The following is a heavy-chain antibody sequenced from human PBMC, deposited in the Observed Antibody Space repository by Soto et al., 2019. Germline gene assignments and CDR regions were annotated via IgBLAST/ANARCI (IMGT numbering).Heavy chain of an antibody. J-gene: IGHJ6*02. Sequence: QVPLVESGGGVVQPGRSLRLSCAASGFTFTSYGMHWVRQAPGKGLEWVAVISYDGGNKDYADSVKGRFTISRDNSKNTLYLQMNSLRAEDTAVYYCAKDRRVRGFNGMDVWGQGTTVTVSS. CDR3: AKDRRVRGFNGMDV. CDR2: ISYDGGNK. CDR1: GFTFTSYG. D-gene: IGHD3-10*01. V-gene: IGHV3-30*18.